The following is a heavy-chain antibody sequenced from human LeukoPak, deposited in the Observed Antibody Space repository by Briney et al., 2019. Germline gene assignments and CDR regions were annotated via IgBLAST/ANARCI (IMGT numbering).Heavy chain of an antibody. CDR1: GGSISSGGYY. CDR2: IYYSGST. J-gene: IGHJ4*02. Sequence: SETLSLTCTVSGGSISSGGYYWSWIRQHPGKGLEWIGYIYYSGSTYYNPSLKSRVTISVDTSKNQFSLKLSSVTAADTAVYYCARGDSSGYSLGYWGQGTLVTVSS. D-gene: IGHD3-22*01. V-gene: IGHV4-31*03. CDR3: ARGDSSGYSLGY.